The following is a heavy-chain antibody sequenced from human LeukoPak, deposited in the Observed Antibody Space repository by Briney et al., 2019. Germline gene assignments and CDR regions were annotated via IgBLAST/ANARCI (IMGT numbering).Heavy chain of an antibody. CDR2: VRNGGLI. CDR3: PRHSDPPRPRAVAGTHFDF. D-gene: IGHD6-19*01. V-gene: IGHV4-59*08. Sequence: SQSLSPAQPVASGSISRNCTGWIRQHPGNILEYIVYVRNGGLIIYNPSLKSRVTISVDTSKNQCALKVTSVTAADTAVYYCPRHSDPPRPRAVAGTHFDFWGQGSLVSVSS. CDR1: SGSISRNC. J-gene: IGHJ4*02.